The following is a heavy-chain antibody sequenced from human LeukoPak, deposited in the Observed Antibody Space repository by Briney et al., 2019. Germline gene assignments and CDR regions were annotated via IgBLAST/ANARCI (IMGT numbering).Heavy chain of an antibody. Sequence: ASVKVSCKASGYTFTGYYMHWVRQAPGQGLEWMGRINPNSGGTNYAQKFQGRVTMTRDTSISTAYMELSRLRSDDTAVYYCARVDTIYQFDYWRQGTLVTVSS. V-gene: IGHV1-2*06. CDR3: ARVDTIYQFDY. D-gene: IGHD3-3*01. J-gene: IGHJ4*02. CDR1: GYTFTGYY. CDR2: INPNSGGT.